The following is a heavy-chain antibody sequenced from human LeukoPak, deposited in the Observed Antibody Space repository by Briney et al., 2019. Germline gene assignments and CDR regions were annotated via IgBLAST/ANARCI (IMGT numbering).Heavy chain of an antibody. CDR3: AKSLAGVAA. V-gene: IGHV3-23*01. J-gene: IGHJ1*01. CDR1: GFTFSSYA. Sequence: GGSLRLSCAASGFTFSSYAMSWVRQAPGKGLEWVSSISGSGDRTYFADSVRGRFTISRDNSENTVFLQMNSLRAEDTAVYYCAKSLAGVAAWGQGTLATVFS. D-gene: IGHD2-21*01. CDR2: ISGSGDRT.